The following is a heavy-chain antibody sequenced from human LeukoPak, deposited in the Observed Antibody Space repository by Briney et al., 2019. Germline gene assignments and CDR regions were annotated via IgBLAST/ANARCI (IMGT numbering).Heavy chain of an antibody. D-gene: IGHD4-23*01. CDR3: ARTYSDDRRGWELVFDY. Sequence: ASVKISCKASGYTFTSYGISWVRQAPGQGLEWMGWISAYNGNKNYAQRLLGRVTMTTDTSTSTAYMELRSLRSDDTAVYYCARTYSDDRRGWELVFDYWGQGTLVTVSS. V-gene: IGHV1-18*01. CDR2: ISAYNGNK. CDR1: GYTFTSYG. J-gene: IGHJ4*02.